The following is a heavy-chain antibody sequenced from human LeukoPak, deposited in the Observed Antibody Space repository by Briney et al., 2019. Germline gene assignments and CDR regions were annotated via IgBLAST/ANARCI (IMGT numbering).Heavy chain of an antibody. V-gene: IGHV4-39*07. D-gene: IGHD6-19*01. CDR3: ARLMYSSGWYSPPADDAFDI. J-gene: IGHJ3*02. CDR1: GGSITSSHYY. CDR2: IYYSGST. Sequence: SETLSLTCTVSGGSITSSHYYWGWIRQPPGKGLEWIGSIYYSGSTYYNPSLKSRVTISVDTSKNQFSLKLSSVTAADTAVYYRARLMYSSGWYSPPADDAFDIWGQGTMVTVSS.